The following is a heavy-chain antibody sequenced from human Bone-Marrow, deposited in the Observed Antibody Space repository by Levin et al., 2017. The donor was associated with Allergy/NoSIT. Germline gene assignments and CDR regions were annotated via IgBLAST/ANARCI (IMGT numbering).Heavy chain of an antibody. V-gene: IGHV7-4-1*02. Sequence: ASVKVSCKASGYGFTTYGMNWVRQAPGQGLEWMGWINTNTGNPTYAQGFIGRFVFSMDTSVTTTYLHISNLKAEDTAMFYCARSTNNFDYWGQGTLITVSS. CDR1: GYGFTTYG. CDR2: INTNTGNP. D-gene: IGHD2-2*01. J-gene: IGHJ4*02. CDR3: ARSTNNFDY.